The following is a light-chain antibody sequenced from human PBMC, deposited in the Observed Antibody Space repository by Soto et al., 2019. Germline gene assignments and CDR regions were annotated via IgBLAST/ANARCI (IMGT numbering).Light chain of an antibody. Sequence: QSALTQPASVSGSPGQSITISCTGTSSDVGGYNYVSWYQHHPGKAPKVMIYEVNNGPSGVSDRFSGSKSGNTASLTISGLQAEDEAYYYCSSFTNSGTVVFGGGTKLTVL. J-gene: IGLJ2*01. CDR1: SSDVGGYNY. CDR2: EVN. V-gene: IGLV2-14*01. CDR3: SSFTNSGTVV.